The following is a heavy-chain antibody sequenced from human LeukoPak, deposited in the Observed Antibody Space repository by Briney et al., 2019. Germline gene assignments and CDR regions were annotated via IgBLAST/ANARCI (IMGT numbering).Heavy chain of an antibody. Sequence: SETLSLTCTVSGGSISSYYWSWIRQPPGKGLEWIGYIYYSGSTNYNPSLKSRVTISVDTSKNQFSPKLSSVTAADTAVYYCASFYDSSGYYDYWGQGTLVTVSS. D-gene: IGHD3-22*01. CDR2: IYYSGST. CDR1: GGSISSYY. J-gene: IGHJ4*02. CDR3: ASFYDSSGYYDY. V-gene: IGHV4-59*08.